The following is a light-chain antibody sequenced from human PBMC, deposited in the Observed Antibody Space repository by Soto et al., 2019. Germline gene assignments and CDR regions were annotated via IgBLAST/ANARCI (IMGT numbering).Light chain of an antibody. Sequence: EIVLTQSPATLSLSPGERATLSCRASQSVSSSYLAWYQQKPGQAPRLLIYGASRRATGIPDRISGGGSGTDFTLTISRLEPDDFAVYYCQHYVTSSITFGQGTRLEIK. V-gene: IGKV3-20*01. CDR2: GAS. CDR3: QHYVTSSIT. CDR1: QSVSSSY. J-gene: IGKJ5*01.